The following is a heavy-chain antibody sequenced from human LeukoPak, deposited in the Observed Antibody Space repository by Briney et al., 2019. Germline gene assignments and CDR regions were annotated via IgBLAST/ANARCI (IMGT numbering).Heavy chain of an antibody. D-gene: IGHD7-27*01. CDR1: GYTFTSYA. V-gene: IGHV1-18*01. CDR3: ARGRHWGYDR. CDR2: ISTYNGNT. J-gene: IGHJ5*02. Sequence: ASVKVSCKASGYTFTSYAIDWVRQAPGQGLEWMGWISTYNGNTKYAQKLQGRVTMTRDTSTSTAYMEVRSLRSDDTAVYYCARGRHWGYDRWGQGTLVTVSS.